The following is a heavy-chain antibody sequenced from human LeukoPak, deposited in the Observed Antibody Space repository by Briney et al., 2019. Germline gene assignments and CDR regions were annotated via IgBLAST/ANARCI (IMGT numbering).Heavy chain of an antibody. D-gene: IGHD3-10*01. CDR1: GFTFSSYS. CDR3: ARMVRGVTTPDY. J-gene: IGHJ4*02. CDR2: ISSSSSYI. Sequence: GGSLRLSCAASGFTFSSYSMTWVRQAPGKGLEWVSSISSSSSYIYYADSVKGRFTISRDNAKNSLYLQMNSLRAEDTAVYYCARMVRGVTTPDYWGQGTLVTVSS. V-gene: IGHV3-21*01.